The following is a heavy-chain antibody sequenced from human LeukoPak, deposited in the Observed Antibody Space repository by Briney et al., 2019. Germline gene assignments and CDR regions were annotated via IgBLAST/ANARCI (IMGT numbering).Heavy chain of an antibody. CDR2: MNPNSGNT. CDR1: GYTFTSYD. Sequence: GASVKVSCKASGYTFTSYDINWVRQATGQGLEWMGCMNPNSGNTGYAQKFQGRVTMTRNTSISTAYMELSSLRSEDTAVYYCARYSSSWTYYYYYGMDVWGQGTTVTVSS. J-gene: IGHJ6*02. V-gene: IGHV1-8*01. CDR3: ARYSSSWTYYYYYGMDV. D-gene: IGHD6-13*01.